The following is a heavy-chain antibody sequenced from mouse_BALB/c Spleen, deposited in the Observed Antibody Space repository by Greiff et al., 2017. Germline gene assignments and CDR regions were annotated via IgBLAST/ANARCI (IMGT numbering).Heavy chain of an antibody. CDR3: ARSGTWGFAY. D-gene: IGHD4-1*01. V-gene: IGHV3-2*02. CDR1: GYSITSDYA. J-gene: IGHJ3*01. Sequence: EVKLVESGPGLVKPSQSLSLTCTVTGYSITSDYAWNWIRQFPGNKLEWMGYISYSGSTSYNPSLKSRISITRDTSKNQFFLQLNSVTTEDTATYYCARSGTWGFAYWGQGTLVTVSA. CDR2: ISYSGST.